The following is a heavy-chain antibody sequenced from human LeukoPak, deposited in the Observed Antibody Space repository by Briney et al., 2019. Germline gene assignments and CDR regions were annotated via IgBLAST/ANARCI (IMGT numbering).Heavy chain of an antibody. V-gene: IGHV1-18*01. D-gene: IGHD4-17*01. CDR2: ISAYNGNT. CDR3: ARALMALDGDLGWFDP. CDR1: GYTFTSYG. J-gene: IGHJ5*02. Sequence: ETSVKVSCKASGYTFTSYGIGWVRQAPGQGLEWMGWISAYNGNTNYAQKLQGRVTMTTDTSTSTAYMELRSLRSDDTAVYYCARALMALDGDLGWFDPWGQGTLVTVSS.